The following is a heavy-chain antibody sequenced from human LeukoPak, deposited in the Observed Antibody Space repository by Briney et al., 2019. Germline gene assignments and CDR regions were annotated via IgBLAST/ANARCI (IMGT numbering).Heavy chain of an antibody. D-gene: IGHD6-19*01. V-gene: IGHV1-8*01. J-gene: IGHJ3*02. CDR3: AVISGWYVGAFDI. CDR2: MNPNSGNT. CDR1: GYTFTSYD. Sequence: GASVKVSCKASGYTFTSYDINWVRQATGQGLEWMGWMNPNSGNTGYAQKFQGRVTMTRNTSISTAYMELSSLRSEDTAVYYCAVISGWYVGAFDIWGQGTMVTVSS.